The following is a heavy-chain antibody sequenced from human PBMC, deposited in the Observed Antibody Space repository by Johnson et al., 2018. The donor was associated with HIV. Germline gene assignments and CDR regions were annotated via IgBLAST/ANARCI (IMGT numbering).Heavy chain of an antibody. CDR2: IRYDGSNK. V-gene: IGHV3-33*08. Sequence: QVQLVESGGGVVQPVRSLRLSCAASGFTFSSYGMHWVRQAPGKGLEWVAVIRYDGSNKYYAESVQGRFNISRDNPKNTLYLQMNSLRAEDTAVYYCARDAARLESDAFDIWGQGTMVTVSS. CDR3: ARDAARLESDAFDI. J-gene: IGHJ3*02. D-gene: IGHD6-6*01. CDR1: GFTFSSYG.